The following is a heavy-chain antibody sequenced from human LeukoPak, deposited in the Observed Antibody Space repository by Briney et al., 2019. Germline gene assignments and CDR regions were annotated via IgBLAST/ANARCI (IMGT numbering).Heavy chain of an antibody. CDR2: ISGDGGST. V-gene: IGHV3-43*02. Sequence: PGGSLRLSCAASGFTFDDYAMHWVRQAPGKGLEWVSLISGDGGSTYYADSVKGRFTISRDNSKNSLYLQMNSLRTEDTALYYCAKDETGFVTIFGVVIDYWGQGTLDTVSS. J-gene: IGHJ4*02. CDR1: GFTFDDYA. D-gene: IGHD3-3*01. CDR3: AKDETGFVTIFGVVIDY.